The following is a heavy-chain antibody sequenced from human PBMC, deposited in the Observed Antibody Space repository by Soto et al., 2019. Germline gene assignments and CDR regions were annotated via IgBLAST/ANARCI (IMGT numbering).Heavy chain of an antibody. CDR2: IIPIFGTA. Sequence: SVKVSCKASGGTFSSYAISWVRQAPGQVLEWMGGIIPIFGTANYAQKFQGRVTITADESTSTAYMELSSLRSEDTAVYYCARGDYYDSSGYYSNYYYYGMDVWGQGTTVTVSS. CDR3: ARGDYYDSSGYYSNYYYYGMDV. D-gene: IGHD3-22*01. J-gene: IGHJ6*02. V-gene: IGHV1-69*13. CDR1: GGTFSSYA.